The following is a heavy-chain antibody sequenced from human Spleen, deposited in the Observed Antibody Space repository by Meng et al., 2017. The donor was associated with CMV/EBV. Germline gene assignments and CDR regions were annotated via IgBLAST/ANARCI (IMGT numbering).Heavy chain of an antibody. CDR1: GGTFSSYA. CDR3: ARGYCSSTSCPWFDP. CDR2: IIPIFGTA. V-gene: IGHV1-69*05. J-gene: IGHJ5*02. D-gene: IGHD2-2*01. Sequence: SGGTFSSYAISWVGQAPGQGLEWMGGIIPIFGTANYAQKFQGRVTITTDESTSTAYMELSSLRSEDTAVYYCARGYCSSTSCPWFDPWGQGTLVTVSS.